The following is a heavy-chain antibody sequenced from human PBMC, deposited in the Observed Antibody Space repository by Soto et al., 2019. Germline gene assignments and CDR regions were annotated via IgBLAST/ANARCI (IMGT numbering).Heavy chain of an antibody. CDR1: GYTFTGYY. J-gene: IGHJ6*02. D-gene: IGHD6-6*01. Sequence: ASVKVSCKASGYTFTGYYMHWVRQAPGQGLEWMGWINPNSGGTNYAQKFQGWVTMTRDTSISTAYMELSRLRSDDTAVYYCARDGGSIAARVGVVDGMDVWGQGTQVTVSS. CDR2: INPNSGGT. CDR3: ARDGGSIAARVGVVDGMDV. V-gene: IGHV1-2*04.